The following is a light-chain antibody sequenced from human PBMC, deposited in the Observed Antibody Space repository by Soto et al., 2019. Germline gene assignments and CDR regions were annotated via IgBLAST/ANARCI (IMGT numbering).Light chain of an antibody. Sequence: QSVLTQPASVSGSPGQSITISCTRTSSDVGGYNYVSWYQQYPGKAPKLMIYEVRHRPSGVSNRFSGSKSVNTASLTISGLQAEDEADYYCSSYSTSSTLVFGGGTKVTVL. CDR2: EVR. V-gene: IGLV2-14*01. CDR1: SSDVGGYNY. CDR3: SSYSTSSTLV. J-gene: IGLJ3*02.